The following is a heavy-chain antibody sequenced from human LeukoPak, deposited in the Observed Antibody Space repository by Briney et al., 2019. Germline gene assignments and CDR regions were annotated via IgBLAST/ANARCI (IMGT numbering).Heavy chain of an antibody. D-gene: IGHD3-16*01. CDR1: GFIFSHSA. CDR3: ATVGVGWVAFEY. V-gene: IGHV3-23*01. CDR2: ISESGGAT. Sequence: GGSLRLSCAAFGFIFSHSAMTWVRQTPGKGLEWVSGISESGGATYYAGSAKGRFTISRDNSKNTLYLQMNSLRSDDTAVYYCATVGVGWVAFEYWGQGALVTVSS. J-gene: IGHJ4*02.